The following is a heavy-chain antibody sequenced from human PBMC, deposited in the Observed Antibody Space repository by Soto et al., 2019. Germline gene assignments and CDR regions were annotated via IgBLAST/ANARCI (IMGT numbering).Heavy chain of an antibody. CDR3: ARHSGYDWFDP. Sequence: SATLSITCTVSGGSISSSSYYWGWIRQPPGKGLEWIGSIYYIGSTYYNPSLKSRVTISVDTSKNQFSLKLSSVTAADTAVYYCARHSGYDWFDPWGQGTLVTVSS. D-gene: IGHD5-12*01. CDR1: GGSISSSSYY. CDR2: IYYIGST. V-gene: IGHV4-39*01. J-gene: IGHJ5*02.